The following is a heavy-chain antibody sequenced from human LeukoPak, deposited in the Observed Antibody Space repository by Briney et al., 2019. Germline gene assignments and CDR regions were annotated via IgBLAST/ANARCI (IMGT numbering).Heavy chain of an antibody. Sequence: GGSLRLSCTTSGFRFGDYAMTWVRQAPGKGLEWVGFIRSKAYGGTTDYAASVKGRFTISRDDSKNIAYLQMNSLQTEDTAMYYCTRGPYNNVVNLDYWGQGTLVTVSS. CDR1: GFRFGDYA. CDR2: IRSKAYGGTT. V-gene: IGHV3-49*04. J-gene: IGHJ4*02. CDR3: TRGPYNNVVNLDY. D-gene: IGHD4-11*01.